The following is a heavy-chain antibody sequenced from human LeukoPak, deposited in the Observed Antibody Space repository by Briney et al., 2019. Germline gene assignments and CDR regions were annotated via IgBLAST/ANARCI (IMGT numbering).Heavy chain of an antibody. D-gene: IGHD3-22*01. CDR1: GYTFTGYY. CDR2: INPNSGGT. Sequence: ASVKVSCKASGYTFTGYYMHWVRQAPGQGLEWMGWINPNSGGTNYAQKFQGRVTMTRDTSISTAYMELSSLRSEDTAVYYCARVSYYYDSSGSTDYWGQGTLVTVSS. CDR3: ARVSYYYDSSGSTDY. J-gene: IGHJ4*02. V-gene: IGHV1-2*02.